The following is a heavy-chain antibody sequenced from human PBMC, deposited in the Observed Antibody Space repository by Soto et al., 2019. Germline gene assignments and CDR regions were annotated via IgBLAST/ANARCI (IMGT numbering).Heavy chain of an antibody. CDR1: GFSLSTSGVG. D-gene: IGHD1-7*01. J-gene: IGHJ4*02. V-gene: IGHV2-5*02. CDR2: IYWDDDK. Sequence: SGPTLVNPTQTLTLTCTFSGFSLSTSGVGVGWISQPPGKALEWLALIYWDDDKRYSPSLKSRLTITKDTSKNQMVLTITNMEPVDTATYYCAHKARNWNYAYYYFDYWGQGTLVTVSS. CDR3: AHKARNWNYAYYYFDY.